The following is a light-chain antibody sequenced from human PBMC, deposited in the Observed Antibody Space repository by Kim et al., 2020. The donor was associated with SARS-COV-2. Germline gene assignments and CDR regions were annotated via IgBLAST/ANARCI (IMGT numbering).Light chain of an antibody. J-gene: IGLJ2*01. CDR3: NSRGSNDNVL. CDR2: GKN. Sequence: SSELIQDPAVSVALGQTVRITCQGDSLRSYYATWYQQKPGQAPIVVIYGKNNRPSGIPDRFSGSSSGDTASLTITGTQAGDEADYYCNSRGSNDNVLFGG. V-gene: IGLV3-19*01. CDR1: SLRSYY.